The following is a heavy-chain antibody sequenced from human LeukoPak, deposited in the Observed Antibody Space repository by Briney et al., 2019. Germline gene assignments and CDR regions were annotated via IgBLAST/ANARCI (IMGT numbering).Heavy chain of an antibody. J-gene: IGHJ3*02. CDR1: GYTFTGYY. Sequence: ASVKVSCKASGYTFTGYYMHWVRQAPGQGLEWMGWINPNSGGTNYAQKFQGRVTMTRDTSIGTAYMELSRLRSDDTAVYYCASAVTKVWAFDIWGQGTMVTVSS. D-gene: IGHD4-17*01. V-gene: IGHV1-2*02. CDR3: ASAVTKVWAFDI. CDR2: INPNSGGT.